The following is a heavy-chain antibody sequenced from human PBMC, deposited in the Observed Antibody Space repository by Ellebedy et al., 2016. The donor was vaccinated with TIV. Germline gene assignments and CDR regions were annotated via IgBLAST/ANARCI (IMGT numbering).Heavy chain of an antibody. D-gene: IGHD6-19*01. Sequence: GESLKISCAASRFTFSNYWMHWVRQAPGKGPVWVSRINIDGSSTSYADSVKGRFTISRDNAKNTLYLQMNSLRAEDTAVYYCARRVAGKASFDYWGQGTLVTVSS. V-gene: IGHV3-74*01. CDR2: INIDGSST. CDR1: RFTFSNYW. CDR3: ARRVAGKASFDY. J-gene: IGHJ4*02.